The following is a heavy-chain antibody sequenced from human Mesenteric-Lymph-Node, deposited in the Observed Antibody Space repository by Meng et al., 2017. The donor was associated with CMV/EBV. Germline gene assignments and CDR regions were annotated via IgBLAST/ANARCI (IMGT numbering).Heavy chain of an antibody. V-gene: IGHV5-51*01. D-gene: IGHD3-22*01. CDR3: ARHLRSFYDSSGYFPAYFHQ. J-gene: IGHJ1*01. CDR1: FTTYW. Sequence: FTTYWIGWVRQMPGKGLEWMGIIYPGDSETRYSPAFQGQVTISADRSTGTAYLQWSSLKASDTGTYYCARHLRSFYDSSGYFPAYFHQWGQGTLVTVSS. CDR2: IYPGDSET.